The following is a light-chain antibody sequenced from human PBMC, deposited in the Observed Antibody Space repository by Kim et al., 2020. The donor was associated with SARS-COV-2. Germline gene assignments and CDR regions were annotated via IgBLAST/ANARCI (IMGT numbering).Light chain of an antibody. J-gene: IGLJ3*02. CDR2: SND. Sequence: GQRVTISCSGSTSNIGSNSVSWYQQLPGTAPKVLLFSNDQRPSGVPDRFSGSKSGTSASLAISGLRSEDEADYYCATWDDSLSGPVFGGGTQLTVL. CDR3: ATWDDSLSGPV. CDR1: TSNIGSNS. V-gene: IGLV1-47*02.